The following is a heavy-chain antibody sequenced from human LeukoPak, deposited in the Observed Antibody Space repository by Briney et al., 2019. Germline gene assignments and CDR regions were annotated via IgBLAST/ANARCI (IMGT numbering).Heavy chain of an antibody. J-gene: IGHJ5*02. CDR2: INQDGSVK. CDR1: GFTFSRSW. V-gene: IGHV3-7*01. D-gene: IGHD6-19*01. CDR3: AKDGLAVAGPPNH. Sequence: GGSLRLSCAASGFTFSRSWMTWVRQAPGKGLEFVANINQDGSVKNYVDFVRGRFTISRDNAKNSLYLQMNSLRAEDTAVYYCAKDGLAVAGPPNHWGQGTLVTVSS.